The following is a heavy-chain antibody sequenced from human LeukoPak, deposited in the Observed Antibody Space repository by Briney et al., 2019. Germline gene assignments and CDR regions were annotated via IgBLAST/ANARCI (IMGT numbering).Heavy chain of an antibody. CDR1: GFTFSTYK. D-gene: IGHD6-13*01. CDR2: ISYDGNDK. CDR3: AKDLYSSNWYNWFDP. Sequence: GGSLRLSCAASGFTFSTYKMHWVRQAPGRGLEWVAVISYDGNDKYYADSVKGRFTISRDNCKNTLYLQMNSLRAEDTAVYYCAKDLYSSNWYNWFDPWGQGTLDTVSS. V-gene: IGHV3-30*18. J-gene: IGHJ5*02.